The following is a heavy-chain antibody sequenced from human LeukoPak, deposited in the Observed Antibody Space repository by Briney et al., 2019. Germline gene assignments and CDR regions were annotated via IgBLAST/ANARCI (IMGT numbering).Heavy chain of an antibody. CDR2: IYYSGST. CDR1: GGSISSYF. V-gene: IGHV4-59*01. D-gene: IGHD2-2*01. Sequence: SETLSLTCTVSGGSISSYFWSWIRQPPGKGLEWIGYIYYSGSTNYNPSLKSRVTISVDTSKNQFSLKLSSVTAADTAVYYCARYKTDIVVVPAAPPYFDLWGRGTLVTVSS. CDR3: ARYKTDIVVVPAAPPYFDL. J-gene: IGHJ2*01.